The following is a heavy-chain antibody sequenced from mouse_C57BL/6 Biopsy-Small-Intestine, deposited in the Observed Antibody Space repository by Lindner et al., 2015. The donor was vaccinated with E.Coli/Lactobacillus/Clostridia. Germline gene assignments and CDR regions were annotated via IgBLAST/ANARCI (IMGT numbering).Heavy chain of an antibody. CDR2: TSGYNDNT. J-gene: IGHJ1*01. CDR1: GYTFTSYG. CDR3: ARSGAEVQGLNV. D-gene: IGHD1-3*01. Sequence: SVKVSCKASGYTFTSYGFSWVRQAPGRALEWMGWTSGYNDNTKYSQKLQGRVTLTTDTSTSTAYMELRSLRSDDTAVYYCARSGAEVQGLNVWGQGTLVTVSS. V-gene: IGHV1-4*01.